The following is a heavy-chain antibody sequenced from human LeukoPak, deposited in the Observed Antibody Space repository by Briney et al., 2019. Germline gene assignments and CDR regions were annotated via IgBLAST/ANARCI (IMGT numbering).Heavy chain of an antibody. CDR2: ISWNSGSI. CDR3: AKDGELQGYYFDY. V-gene: IGHV3-9*01. CDR1: GFSFDDDA. D-gene: IGHD1-7*01. J-gene: IGHJ4*02. Sequence: GGSLRLSCAASGFSFDDDAMHWVRQAPGKGLEWVSGISWNSGSIGYADSVKGRFTISRDNAKNSLYLRMNSLRAEDTALYYCAKDGELQGYYFDYWGQGTLVTVSS.